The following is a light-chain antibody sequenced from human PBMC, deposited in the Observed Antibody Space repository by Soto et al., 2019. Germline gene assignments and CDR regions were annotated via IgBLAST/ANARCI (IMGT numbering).Light chain of an antibody. V-gene: IGLV4-60*03. Sequence: QPVLTQSSSSSASLGSSVKLTCTLSSGHSSYIIAWHPQQPGKAPRYLMKLEGSGSYNKGSGVPDRFSGSSAGADRYLTISLLHSEEEAYYYCATWDSNTRVFGGGTKLTVL. CDR3: ATWDSNTRV. J-gene: IGLJ3*02. CDR2: LEGSGSY. CDR1: SGHSSYI.